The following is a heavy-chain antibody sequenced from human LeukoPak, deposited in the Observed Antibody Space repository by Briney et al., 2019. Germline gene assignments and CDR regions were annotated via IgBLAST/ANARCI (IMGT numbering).Heavy chain of an antibody. D-gene: IGHD3-10*01. CDR2: IYSGGST. Sequence: PGGSLRLSCAASGFTVSSNYMSWVRQAPGKGLEWVSVIYSGGSTYYADSVKGRFTISRDNSKNTLYLQMNSLRSEDTAVYYCARGPITMVRGPTGYYFDYWGQGTLVTVSS. CDR1: GFTVSSNY. CDR3: ARGPITMVRGPTGYYFDY. V-gene: IGHV3-53*05. J-gene: IGHJ4*02.